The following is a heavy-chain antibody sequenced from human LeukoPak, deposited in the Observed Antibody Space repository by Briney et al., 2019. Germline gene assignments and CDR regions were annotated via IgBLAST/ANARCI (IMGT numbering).Heavy chain of an antibody. CDR2: ITASGGRT. D-gene: IGHD5-24*01. V-gene: IGHV3-23*01. CDR3: ARPSPPGDGYNPPDP. CDR1: QFKFNNFG. Sequence: GGSLRLSCAASQFKFNNFGMTWVRQAPGKGLEWVSSITASGGRTQYADSVQGRFTISRDNSKNTLFLQMNNLRSEDTAVYFCARPSPPGDGYNPPDPWGQGTLVTVSS. J-gene: IGHJ5*02.